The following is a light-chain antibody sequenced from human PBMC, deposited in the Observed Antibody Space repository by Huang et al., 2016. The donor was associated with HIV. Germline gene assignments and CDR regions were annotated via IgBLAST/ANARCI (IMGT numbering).Light chain of an antibody. J-gene: IGKJ2*01. CDR2: ATY. CDR3: QQRISWPPSYT. V-gene: IGKV3-11*01. Sequence: EIVLTQYPATLSLSPGDRATLACRASQSVSSYFAWYQQKPGQAPRLLIYATYNRATGVPARFSGSGSGTYFTLTISSLEPEDFANYYCQQRISWPPSYTFGQGTKVEI. CDR1: QSVSSY.